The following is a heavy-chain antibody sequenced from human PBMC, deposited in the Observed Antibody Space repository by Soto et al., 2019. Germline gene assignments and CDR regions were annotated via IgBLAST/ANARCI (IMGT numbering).Heavy chain of an antibody. CDR3: ARAGPPGDY. CDR1: GYTLTELS. V-gene: IGHV1-18*01. Sequence: ASVKVSCKVSGYTLTELSMHWVRQAPGQGLEWMGWISAYNGNTNYAQKLQGRVTMTTDTSTSTAYMELRSLRSDDTAVYYCARAGPPGDYWGQGALVTVSS. CDR2: ISAYNGNT. J-gene: IGHJ4*02.